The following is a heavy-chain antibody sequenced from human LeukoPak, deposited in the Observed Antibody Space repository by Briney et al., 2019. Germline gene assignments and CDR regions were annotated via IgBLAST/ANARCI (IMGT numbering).Heavy chain of an antibody. CDR3: ARDKKNYYGSDY. CDR2: ISYDGNNK. V-gene: IGHV3-30*03. CDR1: GFTFSNYG. Sequence: GGSLRLSCAASGFTFSNYGMHWVRQAPGKGLEWVAVISYDGNNKYSADSVRGRFTISRDNARNSVSLQMNSLRAEDTAVYYCARDKKNYYGSDYWGQGTLVTVSS. D-gene: IGHD3-10*01. J-gene: IGHJ4*02.